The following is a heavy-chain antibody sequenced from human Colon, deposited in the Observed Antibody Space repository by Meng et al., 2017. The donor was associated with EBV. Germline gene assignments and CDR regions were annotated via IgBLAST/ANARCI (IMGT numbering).Heavy chain of an antibody. J-gene: IGHJ4*02. CDR3: ARASPSRRDQMENFDD. CDR1: GFTFSNYA. Sequence: QVQLVESGGGVVQPGRSLRLSCAASGFTFSNYAMHWVRQAPGKGLEWVAAISKDGSTRYYADSVRSRFISSRDNPNNMLYLQMNSLRGEDTAVYYCARASPSRRDQMENFDDWGQGGLVTVDS. D-gene: IGHD5-24*01. CDR2: ISKDGSTR. V-gene: IGHV3-30-3*01.